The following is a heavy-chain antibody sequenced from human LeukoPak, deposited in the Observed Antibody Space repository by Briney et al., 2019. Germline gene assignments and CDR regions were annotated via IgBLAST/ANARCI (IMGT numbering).Heavy chain of an antibody. CDR1: GGSISSGSYY. CDR3: ARSPDYYDSSGLDY. V-gene: IGHV4-61*02. CDR2: IYTSGST. Sequence: SETLSLTCTVSGGSISSGSYYWSWIRQPAGKGLEWIGRIYTSGSTNYNPSLKGRVTISVDTSKNQFSLKLSSVTAADTAVYYCARSPDYYDSSGLDYWGQGTLVTVSS. J-gene: IGHJ4*02. D-gene: IGHD3-22*01.